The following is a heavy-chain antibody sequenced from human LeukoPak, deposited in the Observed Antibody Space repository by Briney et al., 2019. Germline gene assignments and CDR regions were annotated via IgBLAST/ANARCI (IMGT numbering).Heavy chain of an antibody. CDR3: ARGKRAGPQLMDY. Sequence: SETLPLTCTVSGGSISSYYWSWIRQPPGKGLEWIGYIYYSGSTNYNPSLKSRVTISVDTSKNQFSLKLSSVTAADTAVYYCARGKRAGPQLMDYWGQGTLVTVSS. V-gene: IGHV4-59*01. D-gene: IGHD2-8*01. CDR1: GGSISSYY. CDR2: IYYSGST. J-gene: IGHJ4*02.